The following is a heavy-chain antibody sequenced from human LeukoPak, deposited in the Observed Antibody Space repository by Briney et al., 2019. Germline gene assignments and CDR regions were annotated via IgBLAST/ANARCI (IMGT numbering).Heavy chain of an antibody. V-gene: IGHV1-46*01. D-gene: IGHD2-15*01. CDR2: ISLSGGST. CDR1: GYTFTSYY. Sequence: ASLKVSCKASGYTFTSYYMHWVRQAPAQVLEWNGIISLSGGSTSYAQKFQGRVTMTGDTSTRTVYMELRSLRSEDTAVYYCAREIVVVVAPSTSDYCGMDVWGQGTTVTVSS. J-gene: IGHJ6*02. CDR3: AREIVVVVAPSTSDYCGMDV.